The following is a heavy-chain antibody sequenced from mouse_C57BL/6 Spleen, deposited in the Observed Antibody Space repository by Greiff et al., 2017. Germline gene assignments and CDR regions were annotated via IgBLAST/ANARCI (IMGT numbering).Heavy chain of an antibody. V-gene: IGHV14-1*01. CDR1: GFNFTDYY. D-gene: IGHD1-1*01. CDR3: TTVTTVVADY. CDR2: IDPEDGDP. Sequence: EVQLQQSGAELVRPGASVKLSCTASGFNFTDYYMHWVKQRPEQGLEWIGRIDPEDGDPEYAPKFQGKATMTADTSSNTASLQLSGLTAEDTAVYYCTTVTTVVADYWGQGTTLTVSS. J-gene: IGHJ2*01.